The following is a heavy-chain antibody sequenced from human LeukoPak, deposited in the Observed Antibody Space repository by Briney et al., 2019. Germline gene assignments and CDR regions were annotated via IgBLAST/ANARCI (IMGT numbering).Heavy chain of an antibody. CDR1: GFTFSSYG. CDR3: ARGGSSTTNWFDP. CDR2: IWYDGSNK. D-gene: IGHD2-2*01. J-gene: IGHJ5*02. V-gene: IGHV3-33*01. Sequence: PGGSLRLSCAASGFTFSSYGMHWVRQAPGKGLEWVAVIWYDGSNKYYADSVKGRSTISRDNSKNTLYLQMNSLRAEDTAVYYCARGGSSTTNWFDPWGQGTLVTVSS.